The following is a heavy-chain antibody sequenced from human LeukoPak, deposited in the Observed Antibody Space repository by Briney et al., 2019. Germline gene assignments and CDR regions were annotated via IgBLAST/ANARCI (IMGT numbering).Heavy chain of an antibody. V-gene: IGHV4-59*12. Sequence: PSETLSLTCIVSGDSISDYYWSWIRQPPGKGLEWIGYIFDSGTTNYNPSLKSRVTISVDTSKNQFSLKLSSVTAADTAVYYCARFYGSGSYYNQYYYYYGMDVWGQGTTVTVSS. CDR1: GDSISDYY. D-gene: IGHD3-10*01. CDR2: IFDSGTT. CDR3: ARFYGSGSYYNQYYYYYGMDV. J-gene: IGHJ6*02.